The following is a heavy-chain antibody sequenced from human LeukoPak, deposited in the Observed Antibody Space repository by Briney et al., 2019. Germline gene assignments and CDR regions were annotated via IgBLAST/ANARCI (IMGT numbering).Heavy chain of an antibody. CDR1: GGSISSGDCY. Sequence: SQTLSLTCTVSGGSISSGDCYWSWIRQPPGKGLEWIGYIYYSGSTYYNPSLKSRVTISVDTSKNQFSLKLSSVTAADTAVYYCARNPGLWWGDFDYWGQGTLVTVSS. CDR3: ARNPGLWWGDFDY. V-gene: IGHV4-30-4*01. CDR2: IYYSGST. J-gene: IGHJ4*02. D-gene: IGHD2-21*01.